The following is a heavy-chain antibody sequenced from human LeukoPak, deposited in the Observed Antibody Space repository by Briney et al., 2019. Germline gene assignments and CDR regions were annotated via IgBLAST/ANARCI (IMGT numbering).Heavy chain of an antibody. D-gene: IGHD1-26*01. J-gene: IGHJ3*02. CDR3: ARNSGSYRPNAFDI. CDR1: GFTVSSNY. V-gene: IGHV3-53*01. CDR2: IYSGGST. Sequence: GGSLRLSCAASGFTVSSNYMSWVRQAPGKGLEWVSVIYSGGSTYYAGSVKGRFTISRDCSKNTLYLQMNSLRAEDTAVYYCARNSGSYRPNAFDIWGQGTMVTVSS.